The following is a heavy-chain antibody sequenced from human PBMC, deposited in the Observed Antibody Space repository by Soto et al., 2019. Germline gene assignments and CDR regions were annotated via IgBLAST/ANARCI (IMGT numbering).Heavy chain of an antibody. D-gene: IGHD5-12*01. V-gene: IGHV3-72*01. J-gene: IGHJ3*02. CDR2: TRNKANSYTT. CDR3: AMAPPSAGFRAFES. Sequence: GGSLRLSCAASGFTFGDHYMDWVRQAPGKGLEWVGRTRNKANSYTTEYAASVKGRFAISRDDSTNSLYLQMNSLKTEDTAVYYCAMAPPSAGFRAFESWGQGTMVTVS. CDR1: GFTFGDHY.